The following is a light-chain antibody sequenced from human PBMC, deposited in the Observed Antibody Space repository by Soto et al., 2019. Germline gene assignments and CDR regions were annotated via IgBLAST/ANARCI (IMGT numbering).Light chain of an antibody. CDR3: QQSYSSPT. J-gene: IGKJ1*01. CDR1: QGISNY. Sequence: IQLTQSPSSLSASVGDKVTITCRASQGISNYLNWYQQKPGKVPKVLIYGATILQSGVPSRFSGSGSGTDFALTISSLEPEDFGTYYCQQSYSSPTFGHGTKVDIK. CDR2: GAT. V-gene: IGKV1-39*01.